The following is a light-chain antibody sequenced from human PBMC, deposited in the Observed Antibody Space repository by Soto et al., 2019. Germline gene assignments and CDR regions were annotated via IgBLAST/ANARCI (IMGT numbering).Light chain of an antibody. CDR2: GAS. Sequence: VLTQPPATVSVSPGEGATLSCRASQNIGSNLAWYQQKSGQAPGLLIFGASNRATGVPAKFSGSGSGTEFTLTISSLQSEDFAVYYCLQYDKWPPRLTFGGGTKVEIK. CDR1: QNIGSN. V-gene: IGKV3-15*01. CDR3: LQYDKWPPRLT. J-gene: IGKJ4*01.